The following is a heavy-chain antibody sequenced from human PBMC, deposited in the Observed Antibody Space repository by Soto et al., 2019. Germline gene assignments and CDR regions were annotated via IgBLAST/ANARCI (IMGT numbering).Heavy chain of an antibody. CDR1: GGSISSYY. Sequence: QVQLQESGPGLVKPSETLSLTCTVSGGSISSYYWSWIRQPPGKGLEWIGYIYYSGSTNYNPSLKSRVTISVDTSKNQFSLKLSSVTAAHTAVYYCARVSSHDYDFWSGYSNYYMDVWGKGTTVTVSS. CDR3: ARVSSHDYDFWSGYSNYYMDV. CDR2: IYYSGST. V-gene: IGHV4-59*01. D-gene: IGHD3-3*01. J-gene: IGHJ6*03.